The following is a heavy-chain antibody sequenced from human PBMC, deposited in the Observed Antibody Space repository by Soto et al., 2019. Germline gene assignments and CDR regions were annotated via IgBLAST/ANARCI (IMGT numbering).Heavy chain of an antibody. Sequence: SETLSLTCTVSGGSISSYYWSWIRQPPGKGLEWIGYIYYSGSTNYNPSLKSRVTISVDTSKNQFSLKLSSVTAADTAVYYCARDTYKLRDYSTTLNYYYYYGMDVWGQGTTVTVSS. CDR1: GGSISSYY. V-gene: IGHV4-59*01. CDR3: ARDTYKLRDYSTTLNYYYYYGMDV. J-gene: IGHJ6*02. CDR2: IYYSGST. D-gene: IGHD4-4*01.